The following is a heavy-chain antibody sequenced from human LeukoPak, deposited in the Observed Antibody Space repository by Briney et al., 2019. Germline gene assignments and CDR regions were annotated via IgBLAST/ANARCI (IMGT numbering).Heavy chain of an antibody. CDR3: ARVYIAEDY. CDR2: ISDSGSTI. D-gene: IGHD2-15*01. J-gene: IGHJ4*02. CDR1: GFTFSDYY. V-gene: IGHV3-11*01. Sequence: PGGSLRLSCVASGFTFSDYYMSGVRQAPGKGLEWISYISDSGSTIYYADSVKGRFTISRDNAKNSLYLQMNSLRAEDTAVYYCARVYIAEDYWGQGTLVTISS.